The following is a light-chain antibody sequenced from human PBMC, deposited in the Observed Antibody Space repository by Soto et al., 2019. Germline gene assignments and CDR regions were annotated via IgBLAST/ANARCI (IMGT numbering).Light chain of an antibody. J-gene: IGLJ3*02. CDR3: SSYTSSKTWV. Sequence: QSVLTQPASVSGSPGQSITISCTGTRNDVGGYNYVSWYQQHPGKAPKLMIFEVNSRPSGVSNRFSGSKSGNTASLTISGLQAEDEADYYCSSYTSSKTWVFGGGTKVTVL. CDR1: RNDVGGYNY. V-gene: IGLV2-14*01. CDR2: EVN.